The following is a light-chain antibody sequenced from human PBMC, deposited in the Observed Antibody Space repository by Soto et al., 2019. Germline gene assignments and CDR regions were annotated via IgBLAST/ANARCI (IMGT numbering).Light chain of an antibody. CDR1: GSDVGGYNY. CDR3: SSYTTSSSPFV. CDR2: DVV. J-gene: IGLJ1*01. Sequence: QSALTQPASVSGSPGQSITISCTGTGSDVGGYNYVSWYQQHPGKAPKLMIYDVVNRPSAISNRFSGSKSGNRASLTISGLQAEDEADYYCSSYTTSSSPFVFGSGTKVTVL. V-gene: IGLV2-14*01.